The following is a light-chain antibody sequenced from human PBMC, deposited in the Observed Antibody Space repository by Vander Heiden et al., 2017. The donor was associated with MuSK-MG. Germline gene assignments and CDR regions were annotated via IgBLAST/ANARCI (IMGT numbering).Light chain of an antibody. CDR1: QSISKW. CDR3: QHYEGWPWK. J-gene: IGKJ1*01. CDR2: EAS. Sequence: VQMTQSPSTLSASVGDRVTITCRASQSISKWLGWYQQKPGKVPNLLISEASSLKSGLPSRFSGSGFGTEFTLTISSLQPDDFGTYYCQHYEGWPWKFAQGTQVEIK. V-gene: IGKV1-5*03.